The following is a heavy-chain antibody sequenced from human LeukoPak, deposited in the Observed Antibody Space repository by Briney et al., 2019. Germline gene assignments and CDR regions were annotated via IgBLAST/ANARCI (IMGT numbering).Heavy chain of an antibody. V-gene: IGHV3-15*01. CDR3: TRDPSLD. CDR2: IKSKTGGETT. D-gene: IGHD2-2*01. J-gene: IGHJ4*02. Sequence: WIRQPPGKGLEWVGRIKSKTGGETTDYAAPVKGRFTISRDDSKNMLFLQMTSLKTEDMAVYYCTRDPSLDWGQGTLVTVSS.